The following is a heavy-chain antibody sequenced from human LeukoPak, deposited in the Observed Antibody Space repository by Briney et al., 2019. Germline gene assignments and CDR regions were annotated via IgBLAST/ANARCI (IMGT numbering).Heavy chain of an antibody. CDR3: AKGLDYDSSGYYSY. D-gene: IGHD3-22*01. Sequence: GGSLRLSCAASGFTFDDYAMHWVRQAPGKGLEWVSGISWNSGSIGYADSVKGRFTISRDNAKNSLYLQMNSLRAEDTALYYCAKGLDYDSSGYYSYWGQGTLVTVSS. CDR2: ISWNSGSI. CDR1: GFTFDDYA. J-gene: IGHJ4*02. V-gene: IGHV3-9*01.